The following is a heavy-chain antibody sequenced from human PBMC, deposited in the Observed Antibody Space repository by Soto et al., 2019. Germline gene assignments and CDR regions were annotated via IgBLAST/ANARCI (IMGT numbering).Heavy chain of an antibody. CDR1: GFTFNMYA. CDR2: IGGSGANT. D-gene: IGHD1-1*01. V-gene: IGHV3-23*01. Sequence: PGGSLRLSCAASGFTFNMYAISWVRQAPGKGLEWVAGIGGSGANTYYADFVKGRFTISRDNPKNTLYLQMDSLRAEDTATYYCARTITGYFWAGAYWGQGTLVTVS. CDR3: ARTITGYFWAGAY. J-gene: IGHJ4*02.